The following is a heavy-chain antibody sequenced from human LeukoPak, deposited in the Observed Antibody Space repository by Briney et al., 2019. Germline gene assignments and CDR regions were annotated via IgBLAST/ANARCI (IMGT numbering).Heavy chain of an antibody. D-gene: IGHD3-10*01. CDR2: IRYNGNNQ. J-gene: IGHJ4*02. Sequence: PGGSLRLSCAASGFTFNNYGMHWVRQAPGKGLEWVAFIRYNGNNQYYADSVKGRFTISRDNSKNTLYLQMNSLKGDDTAVYYCAKDRGTARPLYYFDYWGQGTLVTVSS. CDR1: GFTFNNYG. V-gene: IGHV3-30*02. CDR3: AKDRGTARPLYYFDY.